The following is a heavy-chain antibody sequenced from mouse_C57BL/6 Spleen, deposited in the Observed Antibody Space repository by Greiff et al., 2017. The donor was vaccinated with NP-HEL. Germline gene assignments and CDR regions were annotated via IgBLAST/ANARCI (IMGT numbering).Heavy chain of an antibody. CDR3: ARQLLLLRFDY. V-gene: IGHV5-9*01. D-gene: IGHD1-1*01. CDR1: GFTFSSYT. CDR2: ISGGGGNT. J-gene: IGHJ2*01. Sequence: EVKLMESGGGLVKPGGSLKLSCAASGFTFSSYTMSWVRQTPEKRLEWVATISGGGGNTYYPDSVKGRFTISRDNAKNTLYLQMSSLRSEDTALYYCARQLLLLRFDYWGQGTTLTVSS.